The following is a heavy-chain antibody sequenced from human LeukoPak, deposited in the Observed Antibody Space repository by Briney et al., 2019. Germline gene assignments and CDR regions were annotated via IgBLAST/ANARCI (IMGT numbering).Heavy chain of an antibody. CDR2: ISSSGSTI. V-gene: IGHV3-11*04. D-gene: IGHD3-3*01. CDR1: GFTFSDYY. J-gene: IGHJ4*02. Sequence: GGSLRLSCAASGFTFSDYYMSWIRQAPGKGLEWVSYISSSGSTIYYADSVKGRFTISRDNAKNSLYLQMNSLRAEDTAVYYCASQYYDFWSGLSMGYYFDYWGQGTLVTVSS. CDR3: ASQYYDFWSGLSMGYYFDY.